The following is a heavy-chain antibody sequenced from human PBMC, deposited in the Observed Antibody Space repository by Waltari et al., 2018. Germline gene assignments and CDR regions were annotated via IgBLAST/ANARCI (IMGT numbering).Heavy chain of an antibody. Sequence: QVQLQQWGAGLLKPSETLSLTCAVYGGSFSGYYWIWIRQPPGKGLEWIGEINHSGSTNYNPSLKSRVTISVDTSKNQFSLKLSSVTAADTAVYYCERDRPYSSGRDWFDPWGQGTLVTVSS. CDR3: ERDRPYSSGRDWFDP. V-gene: IGHV4-34*01. CDR1: GGSFSGYY. D-gene: IGHD6-19*01. CDR2: INHSGST. J-gene: IGHJ5*02.